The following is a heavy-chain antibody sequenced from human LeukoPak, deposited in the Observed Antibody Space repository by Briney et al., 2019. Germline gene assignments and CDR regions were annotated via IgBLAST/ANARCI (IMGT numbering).Heavy chain of an antibody. CDR1: GFTFSSYG. Sequence: GGSLKLSCAASGFTFSSYGMHWVRQAPGKGLEWVAVISYDGSNKYYADSVKGRFSISRDNSKNTLYLQMNTLRGEDTAVYYCAGGWYPFDYWGQGTLVTVSS. V-gene: IGHV3-30*03. J-gene: IGHJ4*02. CDR2: ISYDGSNK. D-gene: IGHD6-19*01. CDR3: AGGWYPFDY.